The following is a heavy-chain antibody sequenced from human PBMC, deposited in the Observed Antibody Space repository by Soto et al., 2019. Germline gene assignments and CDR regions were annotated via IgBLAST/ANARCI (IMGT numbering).Heavy chain of an antibody. D-gene: IGHD1-1*01. Sequence: QVQLVESGGGVVQPGRSLRLSCAASGFTFSSYAMHWVRQAPGKGLEWVAVISYDGSNKYYADSVKGRFTISRDNSKNTLYLQMNSLRAEDTAVYSCATYDAKLNWFDPWGQGTLVTVSS. J-gene: IGHJ5*02. CDR1: GFTFSSYA. CDR3: ATYDAKLNWFDP. CDR2: ISYDGSNK. V-gene: IGHV3-30-3*01.